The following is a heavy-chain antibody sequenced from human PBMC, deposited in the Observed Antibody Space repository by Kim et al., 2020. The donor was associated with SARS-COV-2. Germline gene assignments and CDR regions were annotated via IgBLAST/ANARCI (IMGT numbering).Heavy chain of an antibody. CDR2: IYPGDSDT. CDR1: GYSFTSYW. CDR3: ARGEVPRGIVVLAPNAFDI. V-gene: IGHV5-51*01. Sequence: GESLKISCKGSGYSFTSYWIGWVRQMPGKGLEWMGIIYPGDSDTRYSPSFQGQVTISADKSISTAYLQWSSLKASDTAMYYCARGEVPRGIVVLAPNAFDIWGQGTMVTVSS. D-gene: IGHD1-26*01. J-gene: IGHJ3*02.